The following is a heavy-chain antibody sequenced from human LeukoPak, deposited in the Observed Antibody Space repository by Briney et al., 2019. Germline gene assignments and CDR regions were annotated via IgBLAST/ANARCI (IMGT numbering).Heavy chain of an antibody. CDR1: GFTFSSYA. V-gene: IGHV3-30*04. Sequence: PGGSLRLSCAASGFTFSSYAMHWVRQAPGKGLEWVAVISYDGSNKYYADSVKGRFTISRDNSKNTLYLQMNSLRAEDTAVYYCASDNGYSSSWPSSYWGQGTLVTVSS. D-gene: IGHD6-13*01. J-gene: IGHJ4*02. CDR3: ASDNGYSSSWPSSY. CDR2: ISYDGSNK.